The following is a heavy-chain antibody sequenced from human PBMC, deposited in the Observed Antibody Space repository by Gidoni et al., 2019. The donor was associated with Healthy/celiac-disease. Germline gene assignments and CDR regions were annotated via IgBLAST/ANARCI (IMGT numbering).Heavy chain of an antibody. CDR3: ASSSRGVKGTGVDY. CDR2: INHSGST. D-gene: IGHD3-10*01. Sequence: QVQLQQWGAGLLKPSETLSLTCAVYGGSFSGYYWSWIRQPPGKGLEWIGEINHSGSTNYNPSLKSRVTISVDTSKNQFSLKLSSVTAADTAVYYCASSSRGVKGTGVDYWGQGTLVTVSS. CDR1: GGSFSGYY. V-gene: IGHV4-34*01. J-gene: IGHJ4*02.